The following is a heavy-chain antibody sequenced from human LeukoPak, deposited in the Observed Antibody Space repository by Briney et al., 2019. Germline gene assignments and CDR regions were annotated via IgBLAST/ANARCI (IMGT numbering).Heavy chain of an antibody. CDR2: IYHSGST. V-gene: IGHV4-4*02. CDR3: ARCLGYCGGDCYSLYYFDY. CDR1: GGSISSSNW. D-gene: IGHD2-21*01. Sequence: SETLSLTCAVSGGSISSSNWWSWVRQPPGKGLEWIGEIYHSGSTNYNPSLKSRVTISVDTSKNQFSLKLSSVTAADTAVYYCARCLGYCGGDCYSLYYFDYWGQGTLVTVSS. J-gene: IGHJ4*02.